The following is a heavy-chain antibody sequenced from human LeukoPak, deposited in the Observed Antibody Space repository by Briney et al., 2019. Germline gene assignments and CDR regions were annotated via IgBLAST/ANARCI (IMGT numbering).Heavy chain of an antibody. Sequence: GGSLRLSCAASGFAFSSYWMAWVRQTPGKGLEWVAHIKGDGSERYYVDSVKGRFTISRDNAEISLSLQMNSLGAEDTAVYYCARVLPCGSGIQGHWGQGTLVTVSS. CDR2: IKGDGSER. CDR3: ARVLPCGSGIQGH. D-gene: IGHD3-10*01. V-gene: IGHV3-7*04. CDR1: GFAFSSYW. J-gene: IGHJ4*02.